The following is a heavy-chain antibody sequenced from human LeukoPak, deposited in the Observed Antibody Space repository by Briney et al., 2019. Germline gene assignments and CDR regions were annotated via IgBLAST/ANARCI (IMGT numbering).Heavy chain of an antibody. CDR2: INHGGNT. D-gene: IGHD1-1*01. J-gene: IGHJ6*02. CDR1: GGSISSYY. Sequence: SETLSLTCTVSGGSISSYYWSWIRQPPGKGLEWIGEINHGGNTNSNPSLESRVTMSLDTSKNQFSLRLTSVTAADTAVYYCAREWNALDVWGQGTTVTVSS. V-gene: IGHV4-34*01. CDR3: AREWNALDV.